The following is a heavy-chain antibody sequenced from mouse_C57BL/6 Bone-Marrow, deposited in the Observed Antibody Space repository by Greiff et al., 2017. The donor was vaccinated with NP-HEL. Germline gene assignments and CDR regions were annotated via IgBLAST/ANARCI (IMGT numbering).Heavy chain of an antibody. CDR3: ARVPYYYGSSYGYFDV. J-gene: IGHJ1*03. Sequence: QVQLQQPGAELVRPGTSVKLSCKASGYTFTSYWMHWVKQRPGQGLEWIGVIDPSDSYTTYNQKFKGKATLTVDTSSSTAYMQLSSLTSEDSAVYYCARVPYYYGSSYGYFDVWGTGTTVTVSS. CDR1: GYTFTSYW. V-gene: IGHV1-59*01. D-gene: IGHD1-1*01. CDR2: IDPSDSYT.